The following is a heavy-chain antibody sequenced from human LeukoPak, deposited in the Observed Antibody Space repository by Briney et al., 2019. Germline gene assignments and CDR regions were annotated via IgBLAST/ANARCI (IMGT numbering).Heavy chain of an antibody. CDR1: GYTFTSYG. Sequence: GASVKVSCKASGYTFTSYGISWVRQAPGQGLEWMGWISAYNGNTNYAQKLQGRVTMTTDTSTSTAYMELRSLRSDDTAVYYCARGYDILTGYYIADYWGQGTLVTVST. D-gene: IGHD3-9*01. V-gene: IGHV1-18*01. CDR3: ARGYDILTGYYIADY. J-gene: IGHJ4*02. CDR2: ISAYNGNT.